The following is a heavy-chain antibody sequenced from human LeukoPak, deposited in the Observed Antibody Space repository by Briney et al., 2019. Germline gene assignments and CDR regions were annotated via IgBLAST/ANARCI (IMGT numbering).Heavy chain of an antibody. CDR3: ASRGHVGSGTYSPYDY. J-gene: IGHJ4*02. Sequence: GRTLRLSCAASGFTFSSYGMSWVRQAPGKGLEWVSVISGSGSRTYYADSVKGRFTISRDNSRNTIYLQMTSLRAEDTAVYYCASRGHVGSGTYSPYDYWGQGTLVSVSS. CDR2: ISGSGSRT. V-gene: IGHV3-23*01. D-gene: IGHD3-10*01. CDR1: GFTFSSYG.